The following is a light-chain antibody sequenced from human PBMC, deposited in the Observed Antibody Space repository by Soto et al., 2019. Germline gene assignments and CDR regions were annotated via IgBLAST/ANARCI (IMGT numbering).Light chain of an antibody. CDR1: SGDIGSYNR. Sequence: QSVLTQPASVSGSPGQSITISCTGTSGDIGSYNRVSWYQQHPGKAPKLIIYEVTDRPSGVSNRFSGSKSGTSASLAITGLQAEDEADYYCQSYDSSLINYVFGTGTKVTVL. CDR3: QSYDSSLINYV. CDR2: EVT. J-gene: IGLJ1*01. V-gene: IGLV2-14*01.